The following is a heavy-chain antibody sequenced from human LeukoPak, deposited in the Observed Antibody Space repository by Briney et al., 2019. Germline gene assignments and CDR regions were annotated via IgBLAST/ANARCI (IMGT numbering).Heavy chain of an antibody. CDR1: GFTFSSYG. CDR2: IWYDGSNK. V-gene: IGHV3-33*08. D-gene: IGHD2-2*01. J-gene: IGHJ6*02. Sequence: GRSLRLSCAASGFTFSSYGMHWVRQAPGKGLEWVAVIWYDGSNKYYADSVKGRFTISRDNSKNTLYLQMNSLRAEDTAVYYCARALPAAMGDYYYYGMDVWGQGTTVTVSS. CDR3: ARALPAAMGDYYYYGMDV.